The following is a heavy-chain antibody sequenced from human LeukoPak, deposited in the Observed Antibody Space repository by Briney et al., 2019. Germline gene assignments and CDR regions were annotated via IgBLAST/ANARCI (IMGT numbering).Heavy chain of an antibody. CDR3: ARDRDSSGWYYFDY. V-gene: IGHV3-33*01. J-gene: IGHJ4*02. D-gene: IGHD6-19*01. CDR2: IWYDGSNK. CDR1: GFTFSSYG. Sequence: GGSLRLSCAASGFTFSSYGMHWVRQAPGKGLEWVAVIWYDGSNKYYADSVKGRFTISRNNSKNTLYLQMNSLRAEDTAVYYCARDRDSSGWYYFDYWGQGTLVTVSS.